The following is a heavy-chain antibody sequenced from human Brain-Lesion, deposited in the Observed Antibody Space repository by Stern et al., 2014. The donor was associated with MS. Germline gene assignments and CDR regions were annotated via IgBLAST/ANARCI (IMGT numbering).Heavy chain of an antibody. Sequence: QVQLLESGGGVVQPGRSLRLSCAASGFTFSYHAMHWVRQAPGKGLEGGALISYDGSDKNDADSVKGRFTISRDNSRNTLYLQMNSLRVDDTAVYYCARGGAVTTSDYYLDYWGQGILVTVSS. V-gene: IGHV3-30*01. J-gene: IGHJ4*02. CDR2: ISYDGSDK. CDR3: ARGGAVTTSDYYLDY. CDR1: GFTFSYHA. D-gene: IGHD4-17*01.